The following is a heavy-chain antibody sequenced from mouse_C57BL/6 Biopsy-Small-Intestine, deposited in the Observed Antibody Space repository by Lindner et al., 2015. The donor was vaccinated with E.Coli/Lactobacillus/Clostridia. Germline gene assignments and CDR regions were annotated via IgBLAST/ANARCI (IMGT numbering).Heavy chain of an antibody. Sequence: VQLQEVWGGLVQPGGSLKLSCAASGFTFSDYGMHWIRQAPEKGLEWVAYISSGNSTIYYADTVKGRFIISRDNAKNTLFLQMTSLRSEDTAMYYCARPYYYALDYWGQGTSVTVSS. CDR1: GFTFSDYG. J-gene: IGHJ4*01. CDR3: ARPYYYALDY. CDR2: ISSGNSTI. V-gene: IGHV5-17*01.